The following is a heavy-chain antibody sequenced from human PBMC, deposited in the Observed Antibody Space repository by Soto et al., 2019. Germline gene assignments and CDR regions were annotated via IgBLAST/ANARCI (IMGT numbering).Heavy chain of an antibody. CDR2: ISGSGGST. J-gene: IGHJ3*02. CDR3: AKDPAYSGAEDAFDI. D-gene: IGHD2-21*01. CDR1: GLTFSSYA. V-gene: IGHV3-23*01. Sequence: EVQLLESGGGLVQPGGSLRLSCAASGLTFSSYAMSWVRQAPGKGREWVSAISGSGGSTYYADSVKGRFTISRDNSKNTLYLQMNSLRAEDTAVYYCAKDPAYSGAEDAFDIWGQGTMVTVSS.